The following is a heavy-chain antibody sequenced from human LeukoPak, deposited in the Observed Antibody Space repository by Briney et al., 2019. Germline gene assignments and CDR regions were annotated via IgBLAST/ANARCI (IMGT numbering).Heavy chain of an antibody. J-gene: IGHJ5*02. Sequence: GGSLRLSCAASGFTFSSYWMHWVRQAPGKGLVWVSRINSDGSSTSYADSVKGRFTISRDNAKNTLYLQMNSLRAEDTAVYYCAKDWGSSDWYNRFDPWGQGTLVTVSS. CDR2: INSDGSST. V-gene: IGHV3-74*01. CDR3: AKDWGSSDWYNRFDP. CDR1: GFTFSSYW. D-gene: IGHD6-19*01.